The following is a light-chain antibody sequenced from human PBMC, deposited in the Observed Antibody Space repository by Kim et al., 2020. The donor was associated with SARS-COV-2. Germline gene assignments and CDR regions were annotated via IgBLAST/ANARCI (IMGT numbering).Light chain of an antibody. CDR3: QQYHTYPLT. Sequence: ASVGDRVTFTCRASQGIGQYLAWYQQRPGKGPKSLIYGASTLLSGVPTRFNGSGSGTDFTLTISSLQPEDFATFFCQQYHTYPLTFGGGTKLEI. CDR1: QGIGQY. CDR2: GAS. J-gene: IGKJ4*01. V-gene: IGKV1-16*01.